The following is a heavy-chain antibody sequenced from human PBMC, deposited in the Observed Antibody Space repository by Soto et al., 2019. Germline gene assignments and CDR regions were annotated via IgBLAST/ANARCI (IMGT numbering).Heavy chain of an antibody. Sequence: QVPLVQSGAEVKKPGSSVTVSCKASGGTFSSYAIHWVRQVPGQGLEWMGGIIPMYGPAKYAQRFQGRVTITADESTTTAYMELTSLTSQDTAVYYCARVTSMVRGVIDNWFDPWGHGTLVTVSS. V-gene: IGHV1-69*01. CDR2: IIPMYGPA. D-gene: IGHD3-10*01. CDR3: ARVTSMVRGVIDNWFDP. CDR1: GGTFSSYA. J-gene: IGHJ5*02.